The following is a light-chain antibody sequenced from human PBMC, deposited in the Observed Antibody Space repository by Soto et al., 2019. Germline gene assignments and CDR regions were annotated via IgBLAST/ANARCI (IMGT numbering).Light chain of an antibody. J-gene: IGLJ2*01. CDR2: DND. V-gene: IGLV1-51*01. CDR1: TSNIGNNY. Sequence: QSVLTQPPSVSAAPGQTVTISCSGSTSNIGNNYVSWYQQLPGTAPKLLIYDNDNRPSGIPDRFSGSKSGASATLDIAGLQTGDEADYFCGTWDTGLSAEVFGGGTKLTVL. CDR3: GTWDTGLSAEV.